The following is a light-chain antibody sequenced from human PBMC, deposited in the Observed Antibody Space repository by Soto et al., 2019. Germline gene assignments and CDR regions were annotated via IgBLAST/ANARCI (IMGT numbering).Light chain of an antibody. CDR3: QQYSSYST. CDR2: KAS. Sequence: DIQMTQSPSTLSASVGDRVTITCRASQSISSWLAWYQQKPGKAPKLLIYKASSLESGVPSRFNDSGSGTEFTPTISSLQPDDFATYYCQQYSSYSTFGQGTKVEIK. CDR1: QSISSW. J-gene: IGKJ1*01. V-gene: IGKV1-5*03.